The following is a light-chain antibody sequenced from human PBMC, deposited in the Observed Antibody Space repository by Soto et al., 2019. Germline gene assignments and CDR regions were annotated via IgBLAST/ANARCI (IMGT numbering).Light chain of an antibody. V-gene: IGKV3-20*01. CDR1: QSVSSNY. J-gene: IGKJ2*01. CDR3: QQYANSPVT. Sequence: EIVLTQSPGTLPLSPGERATLSCRASQSVSSNYLVWYQQKPGQAPRPLIYGASSRATGIPDRFSGSGSGTVFTLTISRLEPEDFAVYSCQQYANSPVTFGQGPTLESK. CDR2: GAS.